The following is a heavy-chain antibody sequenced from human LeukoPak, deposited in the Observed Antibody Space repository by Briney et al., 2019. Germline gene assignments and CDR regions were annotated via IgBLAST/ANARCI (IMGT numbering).Heavy chain of an antibody. CDR2: INHSGST. CDR1: GGPFSGYY. J-gene: IGHJ5*02. CDR3: ARARRGYNYRGNWFDP. D-gene: IGHD5-18*01. Sequence: SETPSLTCAVYGGPFSGYYWSWIRQPPGKGLDWIGEINHSGSTNYNPSLKSRVTISVDTSKNQFSLKLSSVTDADTAVYYCARARRGYNYRGNWFDPWGQGTLVTVSS. V-gene: IGHV4-34*01.